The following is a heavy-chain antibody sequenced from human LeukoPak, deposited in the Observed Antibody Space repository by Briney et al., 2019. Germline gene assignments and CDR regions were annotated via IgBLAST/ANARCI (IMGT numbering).Heavy chain of an antibody. CDR1: GYTFTGYY. D-gene: IGHD2-2*01. CDR3: ARDHGLGDFCSSTSCYYEYGMDV. Sequence: ASVKVSCKASGYTFTGYYMHWVRQAPGQGLEWMGGIIPIFGTANYAQKFQGRVTITADESTSTAYMELSSLRSEDTAVYYCARDHGLGDFCSSTSCYYEYGMDVWGQGTTVTVSS. J-gene: IGHJ6*02. V-gene: IGHV1-69*13. CDR2: IIPIFGTA.